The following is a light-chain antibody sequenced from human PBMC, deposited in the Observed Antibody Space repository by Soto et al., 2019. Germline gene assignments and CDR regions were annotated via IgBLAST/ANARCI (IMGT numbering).Light chain of an antibody. CDR3: QQYKHWPPYT. J-gene: IGKJ2*01. Sequence: EIVMTQSPATLSVSPGERATLSCRASQSVSNNLAWYQQKPGQAPRLLIYGASTRATGIPARFSGSGSGTEFTLTISSRQSEDFAVYYCQQYKHWPPYTFGQGTKLEIK. V-gene: IGKV3-15*01. CDR1: QSVSNN. CDR2: GAS.